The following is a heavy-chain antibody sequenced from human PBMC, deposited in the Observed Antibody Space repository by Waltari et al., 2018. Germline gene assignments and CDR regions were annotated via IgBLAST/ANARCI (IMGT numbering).Heavy chain of an antibody. CDR3: AGGYSSYYGMDV. CDR1: GCPFNTYT. CDR2: ISSTSSDI. V-gene: IGHV3-21*02. J-gene: IGHJ6*02. Sequence: EVQLVESGGGLVKPGGSLRRSCEASGCPFNTYTMNWVRQAPGKGLEWVSSISSTSSDIYYADSVKGRFTISRDNAKSSLYLQLNSLRAEDTAVYYCAGGYSSYYGMDVWGQGTTVTVSS. D-gene: IGHD6-13*01.